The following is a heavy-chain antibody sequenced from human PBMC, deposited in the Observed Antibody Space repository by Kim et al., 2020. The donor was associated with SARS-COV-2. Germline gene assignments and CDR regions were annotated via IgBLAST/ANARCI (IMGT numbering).Heavy chain of an antibody. Sequence: SETLSLTCAVSGGSISSSNYYWCLRRQPAERRLGCVGYNYYGSSNYYPSSLRRRTIISVNTTNHHSSLLLTSATAAAAAVYYCARGAYRGRDPDDYCDQG. CDR1: GGSISSSNYY. D-gene: IGHD1-26*01. V-gene: IGHV4-31*11. J-gene: IGHJ4*02. CDR3: ARGAYRGRDPDDY. CDR2: NYYGSSN.